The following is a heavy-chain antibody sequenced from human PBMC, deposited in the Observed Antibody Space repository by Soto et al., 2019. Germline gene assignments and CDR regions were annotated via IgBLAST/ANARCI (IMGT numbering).Heavy chain of an antibody. CDR3: ATATTDYTNSVAY. CDR1: GFSFNSYW. CDR2: IKHDGSEK. V-gene: IGHV3-7*03. Sequence: VHLVESGGGLVQPGGSLRLSCAASGFSFNSYWMSWVHQAPGKGLEWVANIKHDGSEKYYVDSVKGRFTISRDNAKNSVHLQMNSLRGEDTAVYYCATATTDYTNSVAYWGQGTLVTVSS. D-gene: IGHD4-4*01. J-gene: IGHJ4*02.